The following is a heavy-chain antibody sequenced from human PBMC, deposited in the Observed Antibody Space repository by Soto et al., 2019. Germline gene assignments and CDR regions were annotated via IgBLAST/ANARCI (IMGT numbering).Heavy chain of an antibody. J-gene: IGHJ6*02. Sequence: GAAVKVSCKACGYTFTGYYMHWVRQAPGQGLEWMGWINPNIGGTNYAQKFQGWVTMTRDTSISTAYMELSRLRSDDTAVYYCARGPGDYYYYGIDVWGQGTTVTVSS. CDR2: INPNIGGT. CDR1: GYTFTGYY. D-gene: IGHD1-26*01. V-gene: IGHV1-2*04. CDR3: ARGPGDYYYYGIDV.